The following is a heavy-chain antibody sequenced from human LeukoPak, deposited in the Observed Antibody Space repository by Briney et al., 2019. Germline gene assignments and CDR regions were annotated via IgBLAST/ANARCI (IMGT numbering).Heavy chain of an antibody. D-gene: IGHD2-2*02. CDR2: ITSSSRAI. J-gene: IGHJ4*02. CDR3: ARDSCSTTTCYRYFDY. V-gene: IGHV3-48*04. CDR1: GFTFSEYS. Sequence: PGGSLRLSCAASGFTFSEYSMSWVRQAPGKGLEWVSHITSSSRAIYYADSVMGRFTISRDNAKNSLYLQMNSLRAEDTAVYYCARDSCSTTTCYRYFDYWGQGTLVTVSS.